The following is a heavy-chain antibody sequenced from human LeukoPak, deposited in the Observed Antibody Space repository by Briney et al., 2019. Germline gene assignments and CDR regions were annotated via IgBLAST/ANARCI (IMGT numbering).Heavy chain of an antibody. J-gene: IGHJ4*02. CDR2: MYYSGST. D-gene: IGHD2-8*01. V-gene: IGHV4-59*01. CDR3: ARDKGGRYSWYYFDY. Sequence: SETLSLTCTVSGGSISSYYWSWIRQPPGKGLEWIGYMYYSGSTNYNPSLKSRVTMSVDTSKNHFSLKMSSVTAADTGVYYCARDKGGRYSWYYFDYWGRGTLVTVSS. CDR1: GGSISSYY.